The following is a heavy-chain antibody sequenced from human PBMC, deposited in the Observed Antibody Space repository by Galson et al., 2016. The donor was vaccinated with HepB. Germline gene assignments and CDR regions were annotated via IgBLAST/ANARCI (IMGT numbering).Heavy chain of an antibody. CDR2: VYRTGDT. CDR1: GYTISSGFF. V-gene: IGHV4-38-2*02. Sequence: TLSLTCTVSGYTISSGFFWGWIRQAPGKGLEWIGRVYRTGDTYYNPSLASRVTISMDKINDQFSLRLNSVTAADTAVYYCAPLGYCRGGLCYKVTWSQGTLVTVSS. D-gene: IGHD2-15*01. J-gene: IGHJ5*02. CDR3: APLGYCRGGLCYKVT.